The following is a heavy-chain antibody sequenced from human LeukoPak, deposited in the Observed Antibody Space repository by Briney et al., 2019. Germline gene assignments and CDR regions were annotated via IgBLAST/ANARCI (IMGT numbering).Heavy chain of an antibody. J-gene: IGHJ4*02. Sequence: PSETLSLTCAVSGGSITSSTYSWTWIRQPPGKGLEWIASMYYSGSTYYNPSLKSRVTISIDTSKDQFSLNLISVTAADTAVYYCARQKWLQLGYFDYWGQGTPVTVSS. D-gene: IGHD5-24*01. CDR3: ARQKWLQLGYFDY. V-gene: IGHV4-39*01. CDR2: MYYSGST. CDR1: GGSITSSTYS.